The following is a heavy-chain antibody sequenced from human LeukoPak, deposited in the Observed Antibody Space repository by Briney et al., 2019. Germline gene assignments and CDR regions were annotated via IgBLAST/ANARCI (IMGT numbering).Heavy chain of an antibody. Sequence: TGGSLRLSCAASGFTFSSYWMHWVRQAPGKGLVWVSRINSDGSSTSYADSVKGRFTISRDNAKNTLYLQMNSLRAEDTAVYYCARVIKRWWYMDVWGKGTTVTVSS. CDR3: ARVIKRWWYMDV. D-gene: IGHD2-15*01. CDR2: INSDGSST. J-gene: IGHJ6*03. V-gene: IGHV3-74*01. CDR1: GFTFSSYW.